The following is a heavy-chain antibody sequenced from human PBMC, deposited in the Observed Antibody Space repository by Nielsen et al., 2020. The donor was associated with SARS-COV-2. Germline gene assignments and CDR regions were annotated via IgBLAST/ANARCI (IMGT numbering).Heavy chain of an antibody. CDR3: ARGRYSRVAARHYYMDV. CDR1: GGSFSGYY. Sequence: SETLSLTCAVYGGSFSGYYWSWIRQPPGKGLEWIGEINHSGSTNYNPSLKSRVTISVDTSKNQFSLKLSSVTAADTAVYYCARGRYSRVAARHYYMDVWGKGTTVTVSS. CDR2: INHSGST. V-gene: IGHV4-34*01. J-gene: IGHJ6*03. D-gene: IGHD6-6*01.